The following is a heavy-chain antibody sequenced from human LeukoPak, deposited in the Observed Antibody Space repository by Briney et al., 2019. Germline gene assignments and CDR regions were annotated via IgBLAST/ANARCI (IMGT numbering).Heavy chain of an antibody. CDR1: GGSISSGGYY. CDR3: ARAPEGLIGAFDI. J-gene: IGHJ3*02. CDR2: IYYSGST. Sequence: SETLSLTCTVSGGSISSGGYYWSWIRQHPGKGLEWIGYIYYSGSTYYNPSLKSRVTISVDTSKNQFSLKLSSVTAADTAVYYCARAPEGLIGAFDIWGQGTMVTVSS. D-gene: IGHD1-14*01. V-gene: IGHV4-31*03.